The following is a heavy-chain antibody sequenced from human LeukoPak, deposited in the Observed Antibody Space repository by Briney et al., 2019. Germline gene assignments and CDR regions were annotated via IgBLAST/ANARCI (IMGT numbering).Heavy chain of an antibody. CDR3: AKPRWFGELSGIDC. CDR1: GFTFSRYT. CDR2: ISASGVSA. J-gene: IGHJ4*02. D-gene: IGHD3-10*01. Sequence: GGSLRLSCAASGFTFSRYTMSWVRQAPGKGLEWVSSISASGVSAYYADSVKGRFTISRDNSKNTVHLQMNSLRAEDTAVYYCAKPRWFGELSGIDCWGQGTLVTVSS. V-gene: IGHV3-23*01.